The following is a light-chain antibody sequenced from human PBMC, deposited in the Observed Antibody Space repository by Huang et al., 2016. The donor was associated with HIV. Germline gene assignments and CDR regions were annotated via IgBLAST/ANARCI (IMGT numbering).Light chain of an antibody. CDR3: MQATHWPPIT. CDR2: KVS. Sequence: DVVMTQSPLSLPVTLGQPASISCRSSQSLVHSDGNIYLNWFQKRPGQSPRRLIYKVSIRDSGVPDRFSGSGSGTDFTLKISRVEAEDVGFYYCMQATHWPPITFGQGTRLEIK. V-gene: IGKV2-30*02. CDR1: QSLVHSDGNIY. J-gene: IGKJ5*01.